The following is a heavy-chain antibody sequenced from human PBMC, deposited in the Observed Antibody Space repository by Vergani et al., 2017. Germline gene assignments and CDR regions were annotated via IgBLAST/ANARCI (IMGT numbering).Heavy chain of an antibody. CDR3: STDPYCGGDCYDDD. CDR2: IKSKTDGGTT. J-gene: IGHJ4*02. D-gene: IGHD2-21*01. V-gene: IGHV3-15*05. CDR1: GFTFSNAW. Sequence: VQLVESGGGVVQPGRSLRLSCAASGFTFSNAWMSWVRQPPGKGLEWVGRIKSKTDGGTTDYAGPVKGRFTISRDDSKNTLYLQMNSLKTEDTAVYYCSTDPYCGGDCYDDDWGQGTLVTVSS.